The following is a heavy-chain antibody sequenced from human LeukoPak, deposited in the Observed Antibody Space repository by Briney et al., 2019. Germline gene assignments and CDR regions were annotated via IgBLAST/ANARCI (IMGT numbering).Heavy chain of an antibody. CDR2: IYAGDSDT. V-gene: IGHV5-51*01. D-gene: IGHD6-19*01. J-gene: IGHJ4*02. CDR1: GYIFTSYW. Sequence: GESLKISCQGSGYIFTSYWIGWVRQVPGRGLEWMGIIYAGDSDTIYSPSFQGQVTISADKSVSTAYLQWSSLKASDTAMYYCARGGGGWYSYFDYWGQGTLVSVSS. CDR3: ARGGGGWYSYFDY.